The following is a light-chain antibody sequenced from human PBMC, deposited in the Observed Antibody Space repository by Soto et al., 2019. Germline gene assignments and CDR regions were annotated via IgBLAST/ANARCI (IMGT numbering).Light chain of an antibody. J-gene: IGKJ1*01. CDR1: QSVSSSH. Sequence: EIVLTQSPDTLSLSPGERATLSCRASQSVSSSHLAWYQQKPGQAPRLLLYATSNRATGIPDRFSGSGSGTEFTLSISRLEPEDFALYHCQQYGTSPTFGQGTKVEVK. CDR3: QQYGTSPT. V-gene: IGKV3-20*01. CDR2: ATS.